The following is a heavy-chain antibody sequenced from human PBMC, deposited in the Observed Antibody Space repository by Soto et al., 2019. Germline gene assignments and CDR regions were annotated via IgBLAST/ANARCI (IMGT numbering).Heavy chain of an antibody. CDR2: IYYSGSS. CDR3: ARHSSSWPIFDD. CDR1: GGSIGNSY. Sequence: PSETLSLTCTVSGGSIGNSYWSWIRQSPGEGLEWIGYIYYSGSSNYNPSLKSRVSISVDTSKNQFSLKLSSVTAADTAVYYCARHSSSWPIFDDWGQGTLVTVSS. D-gene: IGHD6-13*01. J-gene: IGHJ4*02. V-gene: IGHV4-59*08.